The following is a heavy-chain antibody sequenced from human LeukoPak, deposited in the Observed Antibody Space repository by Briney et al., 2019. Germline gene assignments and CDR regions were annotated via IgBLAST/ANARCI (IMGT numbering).Heavy chain of an antibody. V-gene: IGHV1-24*01. J-gene: IGHJ3*02. D-gene: IGHD3-22*01. CDR1: GYTVTELS. Sequence: VSVKVSCKVSGYTVTELSMHWVRQSPGKGLEWMGGFHPEDGETIYAQKFQGRVTITADKSTSTAYMELSSLRSEDTAVYYCARVTDDSSGYYEGAFDIWGQGTMVTVSS. CDR3: ARVTDDSSGYYEGAFDI. CDR2: FHPEDGET.